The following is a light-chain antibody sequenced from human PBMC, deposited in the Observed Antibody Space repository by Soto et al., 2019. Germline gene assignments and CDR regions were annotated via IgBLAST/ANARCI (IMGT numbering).Light chain of an antibody. CDR2: GIS. CDR1: QAIRND. V-gene: IGKV1-6*01. Sequence: AIQMTQSPSSLSASVGDTVTFTCRASQAIRNDLGWFQQRPGKPPKLLIYGISILQTGVPSRFSGSGSGTDFTLTISGLQPEDFATYYCLHDALFPYSFGKGTRLEI. CDR3: LHDALFPYS. J-gene: IGKJ2*03.